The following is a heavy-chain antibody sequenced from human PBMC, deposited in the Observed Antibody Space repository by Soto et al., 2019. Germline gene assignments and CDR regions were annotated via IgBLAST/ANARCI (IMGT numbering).Heavy chain of an antibody. CDR2: MNPNSGNT. V-gene: IGHV1-8*01. D-gene: IGHD3-3*01. CDR3: ARGLRFLEWLASYDY. J-gene: IGHJ4*02. Sequence: GASVKVSCKASGYTFTSYDINWVRQATGQGLEWMGWMNPNSGNTGYAQKFQGRVTMTRNTSISTAYMEQSSLRSEDTAVYYCARGLRFLEWLASYDYWGQGTLVTVSS. CDR1: GYTFTSYD.